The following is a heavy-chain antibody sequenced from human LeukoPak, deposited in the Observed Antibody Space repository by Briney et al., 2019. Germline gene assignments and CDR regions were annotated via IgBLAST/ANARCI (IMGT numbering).Heavy chain of an antibody. J-gene: IGHJ3*02. CDR2: IYYSGST. V-gene: IGHV4-59*01. Sequence: PSETLSLTCSVSGGSISGYYWNWLRQPPGKRLEFLGYIYYSGSTNYNPSLKSRVTISVDTSKNQFSLKLSSVTAADTAVYYCARRSGSYGQNAFDIWGQGTMVTVSS. CDR1: GGSISGYY. CDR3: ARRSGSYGQNAFDI. D-gene: IGHD1-26*01.